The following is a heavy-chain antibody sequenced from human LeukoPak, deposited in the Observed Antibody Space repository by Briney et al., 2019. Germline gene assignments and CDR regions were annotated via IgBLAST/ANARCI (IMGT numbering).Heavy chain of an antibody. J-gene: IGHJ4*02. CDR1: GGSISSGNKY. D-gene: IGHD6-19*01. Sequence: PSETLSLTCTVSGGSISSGNKYWSWIRQPAGKGLEWIGRFHTSGSTNYNPSLKSRVTISVDTSKNQFSLKLSSVIAAETAVYYCARGSIAAAAPGYSSGWDFDYWGQGTLVTVSS. CDR3: ARGSIAAAAPGYSSGWDFDY. CDR2: FHTSGST. V-gene: IGHV4-61*02.